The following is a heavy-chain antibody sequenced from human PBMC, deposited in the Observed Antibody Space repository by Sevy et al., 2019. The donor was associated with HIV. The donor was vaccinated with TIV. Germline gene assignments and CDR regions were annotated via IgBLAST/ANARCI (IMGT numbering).Heavy chain of an antibody. CDR1: GFTVSSNY. CDR3: AREKHYYDSSGYYFYFDY. CDR2: INSGGST. J-gene: IGHJ4*02. D-gene: IGHD3-22*01. V-gene: IGHV3-53*01. Sequence: GGSLSLSCAASGFTVSSNYMSWVRQAPGKGLEWVSVINSGGSTNYEDSVKGRFTISRDNSKNTLYLQMNSLRAEDTAVYYCAREKHYYDSSGYYFYFDYWGQGTLVTVSS.